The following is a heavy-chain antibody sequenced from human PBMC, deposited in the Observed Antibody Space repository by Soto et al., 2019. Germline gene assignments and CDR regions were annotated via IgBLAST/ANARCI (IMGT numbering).Heavy chain of an antibody. V-gene: IGHV4-34*01. CDR1: GGSFSGYY. Sequence: KTSETLSLTCAVYGGSFSGYYWSWIRQPPGKGLEWIGEINHSGSTNYNPSLKSRVTISVDTSKNQFSLKLSSVTAADTAVYYCARGGDIVVVTAHGMDVWGQGTTVTVSS. CDR3: ARGGDIVVVTAHGMDV. D-gene: IGHD2-2*01. J-gene: IGHJ6*02. CDR2: INHSGST.